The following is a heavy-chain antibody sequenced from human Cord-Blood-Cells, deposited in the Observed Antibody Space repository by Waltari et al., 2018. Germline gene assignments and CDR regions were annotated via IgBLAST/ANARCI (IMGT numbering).Heavy chain of an antibody. CDR1: GFTFSSDA. J-gene: IGHJ4*02. D-gene: IGHD3-16*01. CDR3: AREGGGEYFDY. V-gene: IGHV3-30-3*01. Sequence: QVQLVESGGGVVQPGRSLRLSCAASGFTFSSDAMHWVRQAPGKGLEWVAVISYDGSNKDYADSVKGRFNISRDNSKNTLYLQMNSLRAEDTAVYYCAREGGGEYFDYWGQGTLVTVSS. CDR2: ISYDGSNK.